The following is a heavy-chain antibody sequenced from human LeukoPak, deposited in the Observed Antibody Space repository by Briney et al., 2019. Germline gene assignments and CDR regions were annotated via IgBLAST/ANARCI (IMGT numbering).Heavy chain of an antibody. J-gene: IGHJ5*02. D-gene: IGHD3-9*01. Sequence: AGGSLRLSCAASGFTFSSYTMNWVRQAPGKGLEWVSSISNDSNYIYYADSVKGRFTISRDNAWNSLYLQMNSLRAEDTAAYYCARKENILTGYYDHWGQGTLVTVSS. V-gene: IGHV3-21*01. CDR2: ISNDSNYI. CDR3: ARKENILTGYYDH. CDR1: GFTFSSYT.